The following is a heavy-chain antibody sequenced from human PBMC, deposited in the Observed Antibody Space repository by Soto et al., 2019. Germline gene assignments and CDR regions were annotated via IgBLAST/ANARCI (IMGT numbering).Heavy chain of an antibody. CDR2: IYNSGTT. CDR3: ARDPAP. J-gene: IGHJ5*02. CDR1: GGSITRGGYY. Sequence: QVQLQESGPGLVKPSETLSLTCTVSGGSITRGGYYWSWIHQHPGKGLEWIGYIYNSGTTYYNPALKSRVTISVDASKNQFSLKLTSVTAADTAVYSCARDPAPWGQGTLVTVSS. V-gene: IGHV4-31*03.